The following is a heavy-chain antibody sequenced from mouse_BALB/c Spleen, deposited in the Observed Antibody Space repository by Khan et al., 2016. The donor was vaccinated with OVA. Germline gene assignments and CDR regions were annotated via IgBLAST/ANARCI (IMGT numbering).Heavy chain of an antibody. V-gene: IGHV3-2*02. Sequence: EVQLVESGPGLVKPSQSLSLTCTVTGYSITTDYAWNWIRQFPGNKLEWMGYIRYSGNTKYNPSLKSRISITRDTSKNQFFLQLTSVTTEDTARYYCARVYGGDFDYWGQGTTLTVSS. CDR1: GYSITTDYA. J-gene: IGHJ2*01. CDR2: IRYSGNT. CDR3: ARVYGGDFDY. D-gene: IGHD1-1*01.